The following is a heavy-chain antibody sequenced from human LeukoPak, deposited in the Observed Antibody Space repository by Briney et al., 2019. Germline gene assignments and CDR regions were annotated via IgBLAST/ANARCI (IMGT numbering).Heavy chain of an antibody. CDR2: IDTSSSTM. CDR3: AREDDSWGPNNLDL. Sequence: PGGSLRLSCAASAFTFSDYSMNWVRQAPGKGLEWISYIDTSSSTMYYADSVMGRFTISRDNAKESLYLQMNSLRDEDTAVYNCAREDDSWGPNNLDLWGQGTMVTVSS. D-gene: IGHD7-27*01. V-gene: IGHV3-48*02. J-gene: IGHJ3*01. CDR1: AFTFSDYS.